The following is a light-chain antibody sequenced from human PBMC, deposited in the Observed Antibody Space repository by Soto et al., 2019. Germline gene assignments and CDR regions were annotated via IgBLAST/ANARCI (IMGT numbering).Light chain of an antibody. CDR3: YSYAGENLYV. CDR2: EGT. Sequence: VLTQPASVSASPGQSITIPCTGTSSDVGSYNLVSWFQQHPGKVPKLLIYEGTKRPSGLSDRFSGSKSGTTASLTISGLQAEDEAHYYCYSYAGENLYVFGTGTKVTVL. CDR1: SSDVGSYNL. J-gene: IGLJ1*01. V-gene: IGLV2-23*01.